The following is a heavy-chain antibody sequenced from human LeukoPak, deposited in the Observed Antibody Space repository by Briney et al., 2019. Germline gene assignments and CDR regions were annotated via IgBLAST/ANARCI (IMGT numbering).Heavy chain of an antibody. CDR3: ARHYGP. CDR2: INHSGST. D-gene: IGHD3-16*01. Sequence: SETLSLTCAVYGGSFSGYSWSWIRQPPGKGLEWIGEINHSGSTNYNPSLKSRVTISVDTSKNQFSLKLNSVTATDTAVYYCARHYGPWGQGTLVTVSS. V-gene: IGHV4-34*01. CDR1: GGSFSGYS. J-gene: IGHJ4*02.